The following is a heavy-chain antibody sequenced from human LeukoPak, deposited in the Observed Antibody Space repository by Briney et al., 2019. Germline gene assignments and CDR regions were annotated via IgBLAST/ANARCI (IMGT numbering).Heavy chain of an antibody. CDR2: IYTSGST. CDR3: ARGDFYCSGGSCYFRFDP. CDR1: GGSISSYY. J-gene: IGHJ5*02. D-gene: IGHD2-15*01. V-gene: IGHV4-4*07. Sequence: PSETLSLTCTVSGGSISSYYWSWIRQPAGKALEWIGRIYTSGSTNYNPPLKRRVTISVNTSKNQFSLKLSPVTAADTALYYCARGDFYCSGGSCYFRFDPWGQGTLVTVSS.